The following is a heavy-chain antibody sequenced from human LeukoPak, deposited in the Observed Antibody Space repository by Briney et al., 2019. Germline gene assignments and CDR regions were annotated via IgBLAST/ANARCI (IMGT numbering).Heavy chain of an antibody. CDR3: ARGLYSSGYNWFDP. CDR1: GGTFSSYA. CDR2: IIPISGTA. J-gene: IGHJ5*02. D-gene: IGHD6-19*01. V-gene: IGHV1-69*13. Sequence: ASVTVSCKASGGTFSSYAISWVRQAPGQGLEWMGGIIPISGTANYAQKFQGRVTITADESTSTAYMELSSLRSEDTAVYYCARGLYSSGYNWFDPWGQGTLVTVSS.